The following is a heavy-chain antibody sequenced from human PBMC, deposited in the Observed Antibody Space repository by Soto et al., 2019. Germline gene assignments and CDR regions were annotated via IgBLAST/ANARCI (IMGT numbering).Heavy chain of an antibody. V-gene: IGHV3-73*01. CDR1: GFTFSGSA. Sequence: EVQLVESGGGLVQPGGSLKLSCAASGFTFSGSAMHWVRQASGKGLEWVGRIRSKANSYATAYAASVKGRFTISRDDSKNTAYLQMNSLKTEDTAVDYFASHGQQWLGNRDFDYWGQGTLVTVSS. CDR3: ASHGQQWLGNRDFDY. CDR2: IRSKANSYAT. J-gene: IGHJ4*02. D-gene: IGHD6-19*01.